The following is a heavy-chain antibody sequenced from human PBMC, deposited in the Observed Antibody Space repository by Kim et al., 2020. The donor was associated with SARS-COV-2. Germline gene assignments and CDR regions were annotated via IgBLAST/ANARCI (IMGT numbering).Heavy chain of an antibody. CDR1: GGSLSGGSLY. CDR3: ARAAVGAMDMTA. D-gene: IGHD2-2*03. Sequence: SETLSLNCIVSGGSLSGGSLYWGWVRQAPGKGLQWVASVYPTGTTYYNPSLESRVTISIDTSRNLFSLKVASVTAADTAIYYCARAAVGAMDMTAWGPG. J-gene: IGHJ4*02. V-gene: IGHV4-39*02. CDR2: VYPTGTT.